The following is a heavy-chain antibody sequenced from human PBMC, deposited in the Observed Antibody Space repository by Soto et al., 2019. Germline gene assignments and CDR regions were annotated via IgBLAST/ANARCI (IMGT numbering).Heavy chain of an antibody. CDR2: IYWDDDK. V-gene: IGHV2-5*02. CDR3: AHRRDQYAGSVYERLNWFDP. CDR1: GFSLSTLGVG. D-gene: IGHD3-22*01. J-gene: IGHJ5*02. Sequence: QITLKESGPTLVKPTQTLTLTCTFSGFSLSTLGVGVGWIRQPPGKALEWLALIYWDDDKRYSPSLKSRLTITKDTSKNQVVLTMTNMDPVDTATYYCAHRRDQYAGSVYERLNWFDPWGQGTLVTVSS.